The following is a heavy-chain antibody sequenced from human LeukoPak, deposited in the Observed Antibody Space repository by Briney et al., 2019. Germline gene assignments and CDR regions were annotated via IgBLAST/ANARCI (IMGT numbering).Heavy chain of an antibody. J-gene: IGHJ3*02. D-gene: IGHD1-26*01. V-gene: IGHV4-59*08. CDR3: AGRVGDSAFDI. CDR2: ISYTGSA. CDR1: GGSISSYY. Sequence: PSETLSLICTVSGGSISSYYWSRIRQPPGKGLEWIGYISYTGSANYNPSLKSRVTISVDTSKNKFSLKLSSVTAADTAVYYCAGRVGDSAFDIWGPGTMVTVSS.